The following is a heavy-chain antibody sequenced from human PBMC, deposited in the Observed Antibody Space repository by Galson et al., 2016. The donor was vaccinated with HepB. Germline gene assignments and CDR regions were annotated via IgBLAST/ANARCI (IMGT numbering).Heavy chain of an antibody. Sequence: SLRLSCAASGFTFDDYAMSWFRQAPGKGLEWVAFSRARAFGGTTEYAASVKGRFTISRDDSKNIAYLQMNSLKTEDTAVYYCTRDANIAGRPNFDFWGQGTLVTVSS. D-gene: IGHD2/OR15-2a*01. CDR1: GFTFDDYA. J-gene: IGHJ4*02. CDR2: SRARAFGGTT. CDR3: TRDANIAGRPNFDF. V-gene: IGHV3-49*03.